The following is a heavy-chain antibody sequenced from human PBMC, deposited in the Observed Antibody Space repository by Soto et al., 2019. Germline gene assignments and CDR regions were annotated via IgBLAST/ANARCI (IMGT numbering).Heavy chain of an antibody. J-gene: IGHJ6*02. Sequence: GGSLRLFCAVSEFTVSKNYMTWVRQAPGKGLEWVSIIYGGDKTYYADSVKGRFTISRDNSKNTLYLQMSSLRAEDTAVYYCVRHKVSPRGYDYYYYGMDVWGQGTTVTVSS. D-gene: IGHD2-15*01. V-gene: IGHV3-66*04. CDR3: VRHKVSPRGYDYYYYGMDV. CDR2: IYGGDKT. CDR1: EFTVSKNY.